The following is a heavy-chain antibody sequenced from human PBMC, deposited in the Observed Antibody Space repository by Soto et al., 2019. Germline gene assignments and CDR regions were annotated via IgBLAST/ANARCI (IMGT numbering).Heavy chain of an antibody. CDR3: ARGSSGSSAPFFDY. CDR1: GFTFDDYA. V-gene: IGHV3-9*01. D-gene: IGHD6-19*01. CDR2: ISWNSGSI. Sequence: EVQLVESGGGLVQPGRSLRLSCAASGFTFDDYAMHWVRQAPGKGLEWVSGISWNSGSIGYADSVKGGFTISRDNATTSLIQQVNSRSAEDSALYYCARGSSGSSAPFFDYWGQGTLVTVSS. J-gene: IGHJ4*02.